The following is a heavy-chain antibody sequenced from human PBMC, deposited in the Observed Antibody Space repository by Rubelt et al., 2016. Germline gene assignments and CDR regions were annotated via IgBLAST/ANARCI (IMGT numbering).Heavy chain of an antibody. J-gene: IGHJ6*02. V-gene: IGHV4-59*08. D-gene: IGHD6-6*01. CDR3: ARLDSSSSSGPTYGMYF. CDR2: INHSGST. Sequence: QVQLQESGPGLVKASETLSLTCTISAGSISTFYWSWIRQPPGKGLEWIGEINHSGSTNYNPSLESRVTTSVDPSKNQVSLKLSSVTAADRAVYYGARLDSSSSSGPTYGMYFWSQGTTLTVS. CDR1: AGSISTFY.